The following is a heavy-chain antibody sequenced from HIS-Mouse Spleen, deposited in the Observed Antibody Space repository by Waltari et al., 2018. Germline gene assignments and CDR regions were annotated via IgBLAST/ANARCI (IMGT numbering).Heavy chain of an antibody. D-gene: IGHD6-13*01. J-gene: IGHJ2*01. CDR1: GGSISSSSYY. Sequence: QLQLQESGPGLVKPSETLSLTCTVSGGSISSSSYYWGWIRQPPGKGLGWIGSIYYRGSTYYTPSHKSRVTISVATSKNQFSLKLSSVSAADTAVYYCAREIPYSSSWYDWYFDLWGRGTLVTVSS. CDR2: IYYRGST. CDR3: AREIPYSSSWYDWYFDL. V-gene: IGHV4-39*07.